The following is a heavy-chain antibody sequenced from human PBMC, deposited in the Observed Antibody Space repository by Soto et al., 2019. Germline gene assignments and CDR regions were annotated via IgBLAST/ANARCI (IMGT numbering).Heavy chain of an antibody. J-gene: IGHJ5*02. D-gene: IGHD2-15*01. Sequence: GASVKVSCKTSGYTFNNVGIGWVRQAPGQGLEWMGWISGNNGDTRYAQKFQGRVTLTTDTSTKTAYMELMSLRSDDTALYYCAREDGYCGGGSGHSGGWPEPWGQGTLVTVSS. CDR3: AREDGYCGGGSGHSGGWPEP. V-gene: IGHV1-18*01. CDR2: ISGNNGDT. CDR1: GYTFNNVG.